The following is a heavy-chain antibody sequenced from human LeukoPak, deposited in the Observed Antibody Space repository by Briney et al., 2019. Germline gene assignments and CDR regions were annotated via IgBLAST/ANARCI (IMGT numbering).Heavy chain of an antibody. D-gene: IGHD5-18*01. CDR1: P. CDR3: SRGPIQLWLHNAVDV. CDR2: IRSKAYGGTT. V-gene: IGHV3-49*02. J-gene: IGHJ6*02. Sequence: PVSWVRQAPGKGLEWVGFIRSKAYGGTTEYAASVKGRFTISRDDSKSIAYLQMNSLKTEDTAVYYCSRGPIQLWLHNAVDVWGQGTTVTVSS.